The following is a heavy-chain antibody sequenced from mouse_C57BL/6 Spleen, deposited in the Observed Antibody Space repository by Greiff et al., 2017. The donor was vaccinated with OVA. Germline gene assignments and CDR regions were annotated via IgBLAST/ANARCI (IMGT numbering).Heavy chain of an antibody. CDR3: ARHEGGDYGNYWFAY. D-gene: IGHD2-1*01. V-gene: IGHV1-62-2*01. Sequence: VQLQQSGAELVKPGASVKLSCKASGYTFTEYTIHWVQQRPGQGLEWIGWFYPGGGSIKYNEKFKDKATLTADKSSSTVYMELSRLTSEDSAVYLCARHEGGDYGNYWFAYWGQGTLVTVSA. J-gene: IGHJ3*01. CDR1: GYTFTEYT. CDR2: FYPGGGSI.